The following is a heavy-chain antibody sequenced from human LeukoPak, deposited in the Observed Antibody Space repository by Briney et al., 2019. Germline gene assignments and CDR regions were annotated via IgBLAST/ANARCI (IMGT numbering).Heavy chain of an antibody. J-gene: IGHJ4*02. CDR3: ARGFWSGLSHYFDY. CDR1: GFTFSSYG. Sequence: GGSLRLSCAASGFTFSSYGMHWVRQAPGKGLEWVAFIRYDGSNKYYADSVKGRFTISRDNSKNTLYLQMNSLRAEDTAVYYCARGFWSGLSHYFDYWGQGILVTVSS. CDR2: IRYDGSNK. V-gene: IGHV3-30*02. D-gene: IGHD3-3*01.